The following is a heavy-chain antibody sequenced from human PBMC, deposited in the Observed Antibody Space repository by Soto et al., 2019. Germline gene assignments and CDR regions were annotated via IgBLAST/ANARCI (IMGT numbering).Heavy chain of an antibody. D-gene: IGHD3-10*01. CDR2: ITSSSGTI. CDR1: GFTFSTHT. CDR3: TRPNYASGKSHGMVV. V-gene: IGHV3-48*02. Sequence: GGSLRLSCAASGFTFSTHTMNWVRQAPGKGLEWVSYITSSSGTIYYADSVKGRFTISRDNAKNSLYLQMNSLRDEDTAVYYCTRPNYASGKSHGMVVWGQGTTVTVSS. J-gene: IGHJ6*02.